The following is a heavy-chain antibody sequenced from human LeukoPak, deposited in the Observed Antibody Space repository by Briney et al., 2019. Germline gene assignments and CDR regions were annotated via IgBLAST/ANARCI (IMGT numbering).Heavy chain of an antibody. CDR2: IKQDGSER. CDR3: ARVGKITMIVVVIRGERCFDI. Sequence: GGSLRLSCAASGFTFSIYWMSWVRQAPGKGLEWVANIKQDGSERYYVDSVKGRFTLSRDNAKNSLYLQMNSLRAEDTAVYYCARVGKITMIVVVIRGERCFDIWGQGTMVTVSS. J-gene: IGHJ3*02. D-gene: IGHD3-22*01. V-gene: IGHV3-7*03. CDR1: GFTFSIYW.